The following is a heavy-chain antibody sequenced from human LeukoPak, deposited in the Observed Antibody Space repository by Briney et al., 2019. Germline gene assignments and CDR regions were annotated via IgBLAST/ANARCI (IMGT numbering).Heavy chain of an antibody. CDR3: AKADSSGYYYGMDV. Sequence: GGSLRLSCEASGFTFSSSFMSWVRQAPGKGLEWVSSFSDIAYYADSVKGRFTISRDNSKNTLYLQMNSLRAEDTAVYYCAKADSSGYYYGMDVWGQGTTVTVSS. V-gene: IGHV3-23*01. CDR1: GFTFSSSF. J-gene: IGHJ6*02. CDR2: FSDIA. D-gene: IGHD3-22*01.